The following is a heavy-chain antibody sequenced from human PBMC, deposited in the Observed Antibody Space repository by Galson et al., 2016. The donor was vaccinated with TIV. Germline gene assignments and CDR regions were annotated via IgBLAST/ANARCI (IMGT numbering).Heavy chain of an antibody. Sequence: QSGAEVKKPGESLRISCKTSGYNFTNYWIIWVRQMPGRGLEWVGRIDPEDSYTEYSPSFQGHVTISTDKSIGTSYLQWSSLKASDTAIYYCARPHYGDGDYWGQGTTVTVSS. CDR1: GYNFTNYW. J-gene: IGHJ4*03. CDR2: IDPEDSYT. V-gene: IGHV5-10-1*01. D-gene: IGHD4-17*01. CDR3: ARPHYGDGDY.